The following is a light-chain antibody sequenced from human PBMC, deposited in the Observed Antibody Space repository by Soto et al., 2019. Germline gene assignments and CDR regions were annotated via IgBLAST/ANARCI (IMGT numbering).Light chain of an antibody. V-gene: IGLV2-14*01. CDR3: SAYTNIRSLV. CDR2: EVN. CDR1: SSDVGNYNY. Sequence: QSVLTQPASVSGSPGQSITISCTGTSSDVGNYNYVSWYQLHPGKGPKLMIYEVNDRPSGVSNRFSGSKSGNTAYLTISGLQAEDEADYYCSAYTNIRSLVFGNGTKLTVL. J-gene: IGLJ1*01.